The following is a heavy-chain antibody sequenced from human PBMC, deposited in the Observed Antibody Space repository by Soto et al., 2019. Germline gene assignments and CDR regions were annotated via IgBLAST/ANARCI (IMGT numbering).Heavy chain of an antibody. V-gene: IGHV3-23*01. CDR1: GFTFTNYA. CDR3: APAAGTVYYFAY. D-gene: IGHD6-19*01. CDR2: VTTNGYST. J-gene: IGHJ4*02. Sequence: GVSLRLSCAASGFTFTNYAMTWVRQAPGKGLEWVSTVTTNGYSTYYADSVKGRFTISRDLPNNALHLQMSSLTADDTAVYYCAPAAGTVYYFAYWGQGTLVTVSS.